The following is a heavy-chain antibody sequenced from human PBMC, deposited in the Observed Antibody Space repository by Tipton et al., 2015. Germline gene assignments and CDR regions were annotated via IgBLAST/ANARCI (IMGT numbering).Heavy chain of an antibody. CDR2: IYYSGST. Sequence: TLSLICTVSGGSISSSSYYWGWIRQPPGKGLEWIGSIYYSGSTYYNPSLKSRVTISVDTSKNQFSLKLSSVTAADTAVYYCARSPFKSGYFDYWGQGTLVTVSS. CDR3: ARSPFKSGYFDY. V-gene: IGHV4-39*01. J-gene: IGHJ4*02. CDR1: GGSISSSSYY. D-gene: IGHD2/OR15-2a*01.